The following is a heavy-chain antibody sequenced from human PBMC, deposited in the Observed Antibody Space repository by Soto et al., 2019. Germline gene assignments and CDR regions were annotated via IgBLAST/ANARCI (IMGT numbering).Heavy chain of an antibody. V-gene: IGHV4-59*01. CDR3: ARAEGYYYDSSGQFDY. J-gene: IGHJ4*02. Sequence: XATLSLTCTVSGGSISSYYWSWIRQPPGKGLEWIGYIYYSGSTNYNPSLKSRVTISVDTSKNQFSLKLSSVTAADTAVYYCARAEGYYYDSSGQFDYWGQGTLVTVSS. CDR2: IYYSGST. D-gene: IGHD3-22*01. CDR1: GGSISSYY.